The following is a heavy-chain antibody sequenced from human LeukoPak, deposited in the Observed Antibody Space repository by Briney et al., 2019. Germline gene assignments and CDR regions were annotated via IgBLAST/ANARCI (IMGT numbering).Heavy chain of an antibody. CDR3: ARGWQWLVLGY. CDR1: GFTFSSYS. Sequence: GGSLRLSCAASGFTFSSYSMNWVRQAPGKGLEWVSYISSSSSTIYYADSVKGRFTISRDSAKNSLYLQMNSLRAEDTAVYYCARGWQWLVLGYWGQGTLVTVSS. CDR2: ISSSSSTI. V-gene: IGHV3-48*04. J-gene: IGHJ4*02. D-gene: IGHD6-19*01.